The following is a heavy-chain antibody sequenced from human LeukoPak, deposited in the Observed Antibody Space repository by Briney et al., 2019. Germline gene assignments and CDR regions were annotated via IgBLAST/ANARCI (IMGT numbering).Heavy chain of an antibody. V-gene: IGHV3-23*01. Sequence: GGSLRLSCAASGFTFSSYAMSWVRQAPGKGPEWVSAISGSGGSTYYADSVKGRFTISRDNSKNTLYLQMNSLRAEDTAVYYCAKDVYDFWSGQGYFQHWGQGTLVTVSS. J-gene: IGHJ1*01. D-gene: IGHD3-3*01. CDR2: ISGSGGST. CDR1: GFTFSSYA. CDR3: AKDVYDFWSGQGYFQH.